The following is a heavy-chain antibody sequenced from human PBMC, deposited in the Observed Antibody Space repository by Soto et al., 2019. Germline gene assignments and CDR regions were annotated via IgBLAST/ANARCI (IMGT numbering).Heavy chain of an antibody. CDR2: IYVSGST. J-gene: IGHJ5*02. Sequence: SETLSLTCTVSRGSIYTGGYYWTWIRQHPGKALEWIGYIYVSGSTYYNPSLKSRVAISIDTSKNQFSLKLNSVSAADTAVYYCARDRAGTNAYLGWFDPWGLGKLVTVSS. CDR3: ARDRAGTNAYLGWFDP. V-gene: IGHV4-31*03. D-gene: IGHD3-16*01. CDR1: RGSIYTGGYY.